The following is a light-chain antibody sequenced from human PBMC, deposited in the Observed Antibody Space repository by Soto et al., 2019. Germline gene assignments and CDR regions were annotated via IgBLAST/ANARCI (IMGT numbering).Light chain of an antibody. J-gene: IGLJ1*01. CDR2: HNS. CDR1: SSNIGAGYD. V-gene: IGLV1-40*01. Sequence: QSVLTQPPSVSGAPGQRVTISCTVSSSNIGAGYDVHWYQQLPGTAPKLLIYHNSDRPSGVPDRLSGSKSGTSASLAITGLQAEDEADYYCQSYDSGLSAFYVFGTGTKVTLL. CDR3: QSYDSGLSAFYV.